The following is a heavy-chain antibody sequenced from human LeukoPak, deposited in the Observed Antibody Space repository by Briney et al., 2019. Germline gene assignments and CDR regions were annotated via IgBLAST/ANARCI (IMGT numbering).Heavy chain of an antibody. CDR3: ARHTTVVPPHYFDY. J-gene: IGHJ4*02. CDR2: IYYSGST. D-gene: IGHD4-23*01. Sequence: GSLRLSCAASGISFSSFGMSWVRQTPEKGLEWIGYIYYSGSTNYNPSLKSRVTISLDTSKSQISLKLSSVTAADTAVYYCARHTTVVPPHYFDYWGQGTLSPSPQ. CDR1: GISFSSFG. V-gene: IGHV4-59*08.